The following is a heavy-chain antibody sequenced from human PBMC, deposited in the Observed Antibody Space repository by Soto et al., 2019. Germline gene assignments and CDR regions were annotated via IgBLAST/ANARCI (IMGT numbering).Heavy chain of an antibody. J-gene: IGHJ4*02. Sequence: QVQLQESGPGLVKPSGTLSLTCAVAGGSISDNWWSWVRQAPGKGLEWIGEIYHSGTTYYNPSLKGRGITLVDKSARQISLTLSSVTAADTAVYYCARHVAVPRTRGFDYWGQGALVAVSS. CDR1: GGSISDNW. CDR3: ARHVAVPRTRGFDY. CDR2: IYHSGTT. D-gene: IGHD2-15*01. V-gene: IGHV4-4*02.